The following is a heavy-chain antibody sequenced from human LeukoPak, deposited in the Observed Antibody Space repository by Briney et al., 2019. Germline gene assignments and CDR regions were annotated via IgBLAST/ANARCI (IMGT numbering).Heavy chain of an antibody. J-gene: IGHJ4*02. CDR3: ARDPSRVLRFLEWPYYFDY. CDR1: GGTFSSYA. Sequence: ASVKVSCKASGGTFSSYAISWVRQAPGQGLEWMGRIIPIFGTANYAQKFQGRVTITTDESTSTAYMGLSSLRSEDTAVYYCARDPSRVLRFLEWPYYFDYWGQGTLVTVSS. D-gene: IGHD3-3*01. CDR2: IIPIFGTA. V-gene: IGHV1-69*05.